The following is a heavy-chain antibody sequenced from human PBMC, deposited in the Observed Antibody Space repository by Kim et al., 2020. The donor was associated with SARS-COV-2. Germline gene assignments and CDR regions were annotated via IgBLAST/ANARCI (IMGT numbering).Heavy chain of an antibody. CDR3: ARVEYSRSWYGNWFDP. D-gene: IGHD6-13*01. CDR2: IYHSGST. V-gene: IGHV4-4*02. J-gene: IGHJ5*02. CDR1: GGSISSSNW. Sequence: SETLCLTCAVSGGSISSSNWWSWVRQPPGKGLEWIGEIYHSGSTNYNPSLKSRVTISVDKSKNQFSLKLSSVTAADTAVYYYARVEYSRSWYGNWFDPWGQGTLVTVSS.